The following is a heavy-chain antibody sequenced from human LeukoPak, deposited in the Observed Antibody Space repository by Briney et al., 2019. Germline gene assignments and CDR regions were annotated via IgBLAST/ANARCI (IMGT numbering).Heavy chain of an antibody. Sequence: GGSLRLSCAASGFTVSSNYMSWVRQAPGKGLEWVSVIYSGGSTYYADSVKGRFTISRDNSKNTLYLQMNSLRAEDTAVCYCLVATRLMVYYYGMDVWGQGTTVTVSS. D-gene: IGHD5-12*01. V-gene: IGHV3-66*01. CDR2: IYSGGST. CDR1: GFTVSSNY. CDR3: LVATRLMVYYYGMDV. J-gene: IGHJ6*02.